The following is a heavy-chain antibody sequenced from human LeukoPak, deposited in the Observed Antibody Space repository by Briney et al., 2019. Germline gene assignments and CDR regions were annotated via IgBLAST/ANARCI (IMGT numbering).Heavy chain of an antibody. V-gene: IGHV3-7*01. CDR3: ARVPNGDYVIWFDP. J-gene: IGHJ5*02. CDR1: GFTFSSYW. CDR2: IKKDGSEE. D-gene: IGHD4-17*01. Sequence: GGSLRLSCAASGFTFSSYWMSWVRQAPGKGLEWVANIKKDGSEEYYVDSVKGRFTISRDNAKNSLYLQMNSLRAEDTAVYYCARVPNGDYVIWFDPWGQGTLVTVSS.